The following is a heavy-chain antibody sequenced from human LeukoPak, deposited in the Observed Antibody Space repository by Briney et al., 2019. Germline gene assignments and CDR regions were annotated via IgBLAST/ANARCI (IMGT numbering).Heavy chain of an antibody. J-gene: IGHJ4*02. CDR1: GFTFSSYA. V-gene: IGHV3-30*04. CDR3: ARDAILTGSYYFDY. Sequence: GGSLRLSCAASGFTFSSYAMHWVRQAPGKGLEWVAVISYDGSNKYYADSVKGRFTISRDNSKNTLYLQMNSLRTEDTAVYYCARDAILTGSYYFDYWGQGTLVTVYS. CDR2: ISYDGSNK. D-gene: IGHD3-9*01.